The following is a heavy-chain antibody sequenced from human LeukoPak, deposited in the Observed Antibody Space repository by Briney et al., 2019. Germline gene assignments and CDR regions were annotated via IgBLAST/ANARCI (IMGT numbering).Heavy chain of an antibody. V-gene: IGHV1-69*05. CDR2: IIPIFGAA. D-gene: IGHD3-3*01. CDR3: ARVNPETYDFWSGDYYYYMDV. CDR1: GGTFISYA. Sequence: ASVTVSFKASGGTFISYAISWVRQAPGQGLAWMGGIIPIFGAANYAQKFQGRVTITTDESTSTAYMELSSLRSEDTAVYYCARVNPETYDFWSGDYYYYMDVWGKGTTVTVSS. J-gene: IGHJ6*03.